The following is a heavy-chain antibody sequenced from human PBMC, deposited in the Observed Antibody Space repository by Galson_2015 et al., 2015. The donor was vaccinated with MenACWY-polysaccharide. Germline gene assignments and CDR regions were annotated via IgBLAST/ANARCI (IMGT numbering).Heavy chain of an antibody. Sequence: SETLSLTCAVYGGSFSTYYRTWIRQPPGKGLEWIGEINHSGSTNYNKSLKSRVSISVDTPKSQFSLRLDSVTAADTAVYYCAAAGPPSTRCYTDWGQGVLVTVSS. CDR2: INHSGST. V-gene: IGHV4-34*01. J-gene: IGHJ4*02. CDR1: GGSFSTYY. CDR3: AAAGPPSTRCYTD. D-gene: IGHD2-2*02.